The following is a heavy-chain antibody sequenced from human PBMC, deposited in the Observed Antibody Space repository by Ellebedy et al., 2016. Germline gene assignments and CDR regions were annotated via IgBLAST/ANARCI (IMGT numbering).Heavy chain of an antibody. CDR2: IKSKTDGGTT. Sequence: GGSLRLSCAASGFTFSNAWMSRVRQAPGKGLEWVGRIKSKTDGGTTDYAAPVKGRFTISRDDSKNTLYLQMNSLKTEDTAVYYCTTDLRESDAFDIWGQGTMVTVSS. CDR1: GFTFSNAW. J-gene: IGHJ3*02. CDR3: TTDLRESDAFDI. D-gene: IGHD1-26*01. V-gene: IGHV3-15*01.